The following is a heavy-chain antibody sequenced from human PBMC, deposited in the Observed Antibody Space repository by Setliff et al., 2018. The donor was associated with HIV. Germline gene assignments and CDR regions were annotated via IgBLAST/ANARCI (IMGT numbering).Heavy chain of an antibody. V-gene: IGHV1-3*01. CDR1: GYTFTTYA. Sequence: GASVKVSCKAFGYTFTTYAIHWVRQAPGQRLEWMGWINAANGNTKNSQKFQGRVTITRDTSATTAFMELSSLRSEDTAVYYCAREGQWLDLGDAFDIWGQGTVVTVSS. J-gene: IGHJ3*02. D-gene: IGHD6-19*01. CDR2: INAANGNT. CDR3: AREGQWLDLGDAFDI.